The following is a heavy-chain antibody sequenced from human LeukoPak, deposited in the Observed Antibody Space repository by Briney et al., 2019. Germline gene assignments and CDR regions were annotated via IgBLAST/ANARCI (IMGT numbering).Heavy chain of an antibody. CDR1: GGSISSGGYS. CDR2: IYHSGST. J-gene: IGHJ6*02. CDR3: ARADYYYYGMDV. Sequence: SQTLSLTCAVSGGSISSGGYSWSWIRQPPGKGLEWIGYIYHSGSTYYNPSLKSRVTISVDRSKNQFSLKLSSVTAADTAVYYCARADYYYYGMDVWAKGPRSPSP. V-gene: IGHV4-30-2*01.